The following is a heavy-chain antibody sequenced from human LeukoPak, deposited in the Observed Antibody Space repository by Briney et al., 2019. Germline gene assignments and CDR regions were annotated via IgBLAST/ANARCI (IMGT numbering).Heavy chain of an antibody. CDR2: IYYSGST. J-gene: IGHJ5*02. CDR1: GGSISSYY. CDR3: ARDPTVTAAGTFDP. Sequence: SETLSLTCTVSGGSISSYYWSWIRQPPGKGLEWIGYIYYSGSTNYNPSLKSRVTISVDKSKNQFSLKLSSVTAADTAVYYCARDPTVTAAGTFDPWGQGTLVTVSS. D-gene: IGHD6-13*01. V-gene: IGHV4-59*12.